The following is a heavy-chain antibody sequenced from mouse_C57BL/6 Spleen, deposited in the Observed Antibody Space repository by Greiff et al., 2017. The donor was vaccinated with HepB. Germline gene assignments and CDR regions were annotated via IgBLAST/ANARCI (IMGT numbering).Heavy chain of an antibody. CDR1: GYTFTDYN. V-gene: IGHV1-18*01. Sequence: EVMLVESGPELVKPGASVKIPCKASGYTFTDYNMDWVKQSHGKSLEWIGDINPNNGGTIYNQKFKGKATLTVDKSSSTAYMELRSLTSEDTAVYYCARDTTVVAFHWYFDVWGTGTTVTVSS. CDR3: ARDTTVVAFHWYFDV. CDR2: INPNNGGT. D-gene: IGHD1-1*01. J-gene: IGHJ1*03.